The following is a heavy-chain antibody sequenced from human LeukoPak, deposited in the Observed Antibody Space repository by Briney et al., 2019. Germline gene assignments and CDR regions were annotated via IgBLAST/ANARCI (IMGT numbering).Heavy chain of an antibody. CDR2: IYTSGST. D-gene: IGHD4-11*01. V-gene: IGHV4-4*07. Sequence: PSGTLSLTCTVSGGSISSYYWSWIRQPAGKGLEWIGRIYTSGSTNYNPSLKSRVTMSVDTSKNQFSLKLSSVTAADTAVYYCARDDYSNYGNWFDPWGQGTLVTVSS. CDR3: ARDDYSNYGNWFDP. J-gene: IGHJ5*02. CDR1: GGSISSYY.